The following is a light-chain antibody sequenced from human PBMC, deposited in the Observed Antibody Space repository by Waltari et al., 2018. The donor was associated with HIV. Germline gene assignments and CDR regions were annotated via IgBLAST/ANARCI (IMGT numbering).Light chain of an antibody. J-gene: IGKJ1*01. CDR3: QQYNNWWT. Sequence: IVMTQSPPTLSVSPGERATLSCRASQSVSNNLAWYQQKPGQATRLLIYGASTRATGIPARFSGIGSGTDFILTITSLQSEDFAVYYCQQYNNWWTFGQGTKVEIK. CDR2: GAS. CDR1: QSVSNN. V-gene: IGKV3-15*01.